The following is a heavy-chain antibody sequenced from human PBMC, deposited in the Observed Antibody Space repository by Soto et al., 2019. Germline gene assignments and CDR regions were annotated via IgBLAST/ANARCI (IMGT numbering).Heavy chain of an antibody. D-gene: IGHD6-13*01. CDR1: GFTFSSYS. CDR3: AIHPERIANLGWFAS. J-gene: IGHJ5*01. V-gene: IGHV3-48*01. Sequence: GGSLRLSCAASGFTFSSYSMNWVRQAPGKGLEWVSYISSSSSNIYYADSVKGRFTISRDNAKNSLYLQMNSLRAEDTAVYYCAIHPERIANLGWFASSGQGTLVIGSS. CDR2: ISSSSSNI.